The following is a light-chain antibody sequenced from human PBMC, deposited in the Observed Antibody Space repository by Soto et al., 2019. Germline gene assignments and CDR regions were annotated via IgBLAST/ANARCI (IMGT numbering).Light chain of an antibody. CDR2: GAS. Sequence: EIVLTQSPGTLSLPPGERATLSCRASQSVSSSYLAWYQQKPGQAPRLLIYGASSRATGIPDRFSGSGSGTDFTLIISRLAPEDFAVYYCQRYGSSPRTFGQGTKVEIK. CDR1: QSVSSSY. CDR3: QRYGSSPRT. J-gene: IGKJ1*01. V-gene: IGKV3-20*01.